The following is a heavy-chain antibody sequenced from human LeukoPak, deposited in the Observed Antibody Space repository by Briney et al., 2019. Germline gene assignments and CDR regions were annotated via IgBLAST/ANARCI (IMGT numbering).Heavy chain of an antibody. CDR1: SGSISTYY. Sequence: SETLSLTCTVSSGSISTYYWSWIRQPAGKGLEWIGRIFSSGTTNYNPSLESRVTMSVDTSKNQFSLKLSSVTAADTAVYYCARLVYQQLPHFHYWGQGTLVTVSS. D-gene: IGHD6-13*01. J-gene: IGHJ4*02. CDR2: IFSSGTT. V-gene: IGHV4-4*07. CDR3: ARLVYQQLPHFHY.